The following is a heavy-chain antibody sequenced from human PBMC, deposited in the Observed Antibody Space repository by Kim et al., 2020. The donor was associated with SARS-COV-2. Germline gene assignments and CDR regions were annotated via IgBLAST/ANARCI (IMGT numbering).Heavy chain of an antibody. V-gene: IGHV4-39*01. J-gene: IGHJ4*02. D-gene: IGHD3-3*01. CDR2: VYYSGST. CDR1: GGSISSSSYY. Sequence: SETLSLTCTVSGGSISSSSYYWGWIRQPPGKGLEWIGSVYYSGSTYYNPSLKSRVTISVDTSKNQFSLKLSSVTAADTAVYYCARQPTAKVLRFLEWLLYLDYWGQGTLVTVSS. CDR3: ARQPTAKVLRFLEWLLYLDY.